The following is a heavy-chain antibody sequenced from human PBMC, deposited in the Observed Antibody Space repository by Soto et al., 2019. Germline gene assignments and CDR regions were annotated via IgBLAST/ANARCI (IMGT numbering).Heavy chain of an antibody. Sequence: QVQLVQSGAEVKKPVSSVKVSCKASGGTFSSYAISWVRQAPGQGLEWMGGIIPIFGTANYAQKFQGRVTITADKSTSTAYMELSRLRSEDTAVYYCARDRWTPEVATGGFDYWGQGTLGTVSS. CDR1: GGTFSSYA. J-gene: IGHJ4*02. V-gene: IGHV1-69*06. D-gene: IGHD2-15*01. CDR3: ARDRWTPEVATGGFDY. CDR2: IIPIFGTA.